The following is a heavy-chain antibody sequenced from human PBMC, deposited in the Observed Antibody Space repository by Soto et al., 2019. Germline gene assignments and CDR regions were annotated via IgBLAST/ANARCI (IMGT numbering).Heavy chain of an antibody. CDR3: ASTGYCNGSSCYSRHYYGMDV. CDR2: ITPFVDTS. V-gene: IGHV1-69*06. CDR1: GGTFSKYS. J-gene: IGHJ6*02. Sequence: QVRLVQSGAEVKKPGSSVKVSCKVSGGTFSKYSLSWVRQTPGQGLEWMGGITPFVDTSNYAQRFLGRVTITADKPTNTAFLEVRGLKSEDTALYFCASTGYCNGSSCYSRHYYGMDVWGQGTTVTVSS. D-gene: IGHD2-15*01.